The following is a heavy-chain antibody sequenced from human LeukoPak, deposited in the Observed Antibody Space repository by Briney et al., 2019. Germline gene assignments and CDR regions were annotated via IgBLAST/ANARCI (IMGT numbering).Heavy chain of an antibody. V-gene: IGHV3-48*03. D-gene: IGHD3-16*01. J-gene: IGHJ5*02. CDR1: GFTFSSYE. CDR3: AKDDNYIRFLS. Sequence: GGSLRLSCVPSGFTFSSYEMNWVRQAPGKGLEWVAYISSSGSAMFYGDSVKGRFTISRDNAKNTLYLQMNSLRAEDTAVYYCAKDDNYIRFLSWGQGTLVTVSS. CDR2: ISSSGSAM.